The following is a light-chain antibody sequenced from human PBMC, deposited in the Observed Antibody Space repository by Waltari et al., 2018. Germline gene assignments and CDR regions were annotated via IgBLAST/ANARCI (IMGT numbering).Light chain of an antibody. V-gene: IGKV1-NL1*01. CDR2: AAS. CDR3: QQYYSTPYP. J-gene: IGKJ2*01. CDR1: QGLSGS. Sequence: DIQMTQSPSSLSASVGDRVNITCRASQGLSGSLALYQRKPGRAPKLLIYAASTLESGVPSRFSGSGSGSDYTLTIHSLQPADFATYYCQQYYSTPYPFGPGTKLEI.